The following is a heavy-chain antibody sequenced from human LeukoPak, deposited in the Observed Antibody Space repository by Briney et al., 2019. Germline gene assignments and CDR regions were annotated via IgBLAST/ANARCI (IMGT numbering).Heavy chain of an antibody. CDR1: GFTFSSYD. J-gene: IGHJ5*02. D-gene: IGHD6-19*01. CDR2: IGTAGDT. Sequence: GGSLRLSCAASGFTFSSYDMHWVRQATGKGLEWVSAIGTAGDTYYPGSVKGRFTISRENAKNSLYLQMNSLRAGDTAVYYCARGRIAVAGGEDDWFDPWGQGTLSPSPQ. V-gene: IGHV3-13*01. CDR3: ARGRIAVAGGEDDWFDP.